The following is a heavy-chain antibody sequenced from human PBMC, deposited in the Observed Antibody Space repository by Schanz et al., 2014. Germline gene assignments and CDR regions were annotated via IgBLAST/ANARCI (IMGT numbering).Heavy chain of an antibody. D-gene: IGHD3-10*01. CDR1: GYTFTSYY. V-gene: IGHV1-46*01. J-gene: IGHJ6*02. CDR3: ATAEDASGSYGLPACGV. Sequence: QVQLVQSGAEVKKPGASVKVSCKASGYTFTSYYMHWVRQAPGQGLEWMGIINPSGGSTSYAQKFQGRVTMTRDTSTSTVYMYLSSLRSEDTAVYYCATAEDASGSYGLPACGVWGQGTTVIVSS. CDR2: INPSGGST.